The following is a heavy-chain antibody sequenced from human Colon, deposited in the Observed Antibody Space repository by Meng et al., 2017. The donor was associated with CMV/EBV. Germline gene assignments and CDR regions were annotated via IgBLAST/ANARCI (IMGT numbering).Heavy chain of an antibody. CDR3: ARGVIAVGQRHYFDH. D-gene: IGHD6-19*01. CDR1: GVTFSNYA. CDR2: ISGTGGST. Sequence: GGSLRLSCAVSGVTFSNYAMTWVRQAPGKGLQWVSVISGTGGSTYYADSVQGRFTISRDTPKNTLFLQLNSLRAEDTAVYYCARGVIAVGQRHYFDHWGQGTLVTVSS. J-gene: IGHJ4*02. V-gene: IGHV3-23*01.